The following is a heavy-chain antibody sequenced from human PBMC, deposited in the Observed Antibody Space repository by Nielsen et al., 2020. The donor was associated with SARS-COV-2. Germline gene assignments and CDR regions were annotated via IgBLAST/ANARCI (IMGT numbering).Heavy chain of an antibody. CDR2: IYHSGRI. CDR3: ARVPLRFPFDS. J-gene: IGHJ4*02. V-gene: IGHV4-59*12. Sequence: SETLSLTCTVSGGSISSYYWSWIRQPPGKGLEWIGEIYHSGRINYNPSLKSRVAISMEKSKNQFSLKLSSVTAADTAVYYCARVPLRFPFDSWGQGTLVTVS. CDR1: GGSISSYY.